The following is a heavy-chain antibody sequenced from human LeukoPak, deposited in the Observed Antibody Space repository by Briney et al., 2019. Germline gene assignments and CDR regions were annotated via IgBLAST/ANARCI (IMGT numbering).Heavy chain of an antibody. CDR3: ASHSSSWYNAFDI. Sequence: ASVKVSCKASGYTFTSYGISWVRQAPGQGLEWMGRIIPIFGTANYAQKFQGRVTITTDESTSTAYMELSSLRSEDTAVYYCASHSSSWYNAFDIWGQGTMVTVSS. CDR1: GYTFTSYG. J-gene: IGHJ3*02. CDR2: IIPIFGTA. V-gene: IGHV1-69*05. D-gene: IGHD6-13*01.